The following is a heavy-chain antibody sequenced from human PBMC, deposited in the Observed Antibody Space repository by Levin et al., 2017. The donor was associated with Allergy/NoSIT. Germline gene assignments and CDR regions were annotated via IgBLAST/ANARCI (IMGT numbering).Heavy chain of an antibody. CDR2: IDSPSATI. CDR3: AKRGLGHHLED. CDR1: GFTFSDYY. D-gene: IGHD3-10*01. J-gene: IGHJ4*02. V-gene: IGHV3-11*01. Sequence: GGSLRLSCAASGFTFSDYYMMWVRQAPGKGLEWLSYIDSPSATIYYADSVKGRFIISRDNAKNSLYLQLNSLRAEDTAVYYCAKRGLGHHLEDWGQGTLVTVSS.